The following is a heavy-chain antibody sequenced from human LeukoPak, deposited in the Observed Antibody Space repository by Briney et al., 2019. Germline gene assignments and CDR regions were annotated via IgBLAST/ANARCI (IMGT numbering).Heavy chain of an antibody. D-gene: IGHD2-15*01. J-gene: IGHJ4*02. CDR3: ARIETNRWYLGIDS. CDR2: ISTTSSAI. V-gene: IGHV3-48*02. Sequence: PGGSLRLSCAASGFTFSSYSMNWVRQAPGKGLEWISSISTTSSAIYYADSVKGRLTISRDNAKNSLYLQMNSLRDEDAAVYYCARIETNRWYLGIDSWGQGTQVTVSS. CDR1: GFTFSSYS.